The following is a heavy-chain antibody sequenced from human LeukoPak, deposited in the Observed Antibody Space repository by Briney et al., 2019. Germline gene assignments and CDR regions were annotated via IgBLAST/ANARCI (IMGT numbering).Heavy chain of an antibody. D-gene: IGHD2/OR15-2a*01. V-gene: IGHV3-7*01. J-gene: IGHJ6*03. CDR2: IKQDGSEK. CDR3: AKGSFQCSSSTCPQYYYYMDV. Sequence: GGSLRLSCAASGFTFSSYWMSWVRQAPGKGLEWVANIKQDGSEKYYADSVQGRFTISRDNSKNTVYLQMNSLRAGDTAVYYCAKGSFQCSSSTCPQYYYYMDVWGKGTTVTVSS. CDR1: GFTFSSYW.